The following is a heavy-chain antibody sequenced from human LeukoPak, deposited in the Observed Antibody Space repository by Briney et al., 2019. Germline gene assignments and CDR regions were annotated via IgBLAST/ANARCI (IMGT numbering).Heavy chain of an antibody. CDR1: GFTFSSYA. V-gene: IGHV3-23*01. CDR2: ISGGGST. CDR3: ATGEIVVVAATRKDY. J-gene: IGHJ4*02. Sequence: GGSLRLSCAASGFTFSSYAMRWVRQAPGKGLQWVSDISGGGSTYYADSVRGRFTISRDNSKNTLYLQMNSLRAEDTAVYYCATGEIVVVAATRKDYWGQGTLVTVSS. D-gene: IGHD2-15*01.